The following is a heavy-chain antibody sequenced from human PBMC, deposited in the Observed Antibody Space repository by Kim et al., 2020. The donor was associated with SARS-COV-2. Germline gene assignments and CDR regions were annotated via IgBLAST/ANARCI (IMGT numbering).Heavy chain of an antibody. CDR3: ARDPVLRYFDWLEGDAFDI. Sequence: GGSLRLSCAASGFTFSSYGMHWVRQAPGKGLEWVAVIWYDGSNKYYADSVKGRFTISRDNSKNTLYLQMNSLRAEDTAVYYCARDPVLRYFDWLEGDAFDIWGQGTMVTVSS. CDR1: GFTFSSYG. V-gene: IGHV3-33*01. D-gene: IGHD3-9*01. CDR2: IWYDGSNK. J-gene: IGHJ3*02.